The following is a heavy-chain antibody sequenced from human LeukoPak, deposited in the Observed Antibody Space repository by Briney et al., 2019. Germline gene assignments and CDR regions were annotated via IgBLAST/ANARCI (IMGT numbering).Heavy chain of an antibody. Sequence: ASVKVSCKASGYTFTGYYMHWVRQAPGQGLEWMGWINPNSGGTNYAQKFQGRVTMTRDTSTSTAYMELSRLRSDDTAVYYCAREEGYDFWSGYYPEWGQGTLVTVSS. J-gene: IGHJ4*02. CDR2: INPNSGGT. D-gene: IGHD3-3*01. CDR3: AREEGYDFWSGYYPE. CDR1: GYTFTGYY. V-gene: IGHV1-2*02.